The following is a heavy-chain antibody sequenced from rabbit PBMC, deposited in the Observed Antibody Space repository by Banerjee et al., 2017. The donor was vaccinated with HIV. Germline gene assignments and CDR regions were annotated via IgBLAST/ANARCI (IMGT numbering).Heavy chain of an antibody. V-gene: IGHV1S43*01. CDR3: ARVAGSSVWYYFNL. Sequence: ASWAKGRFTISKSTSLNTVDLKMTRLTAADTATYFCARVAGSSVWYYFNLWGQGTLVTVS. D-gene: IGHD8-1*01. J-gene: IGHJ4*01.